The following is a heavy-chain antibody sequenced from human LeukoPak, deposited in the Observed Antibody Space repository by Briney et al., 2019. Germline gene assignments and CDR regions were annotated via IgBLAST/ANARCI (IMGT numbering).Heavy chain of an antibody. CDR1: GFTFSSYE. Sequence: GSLRLSCAASGFTFSSYEMNWVRQAPGKGLEWIGSAYHGGNTYYNPSLKSRVTVSVDTSKNQFSLKLTSVTAADTAVYFCARGVWGSYRLDYWGQGTLVTVSS. J-gene: IGHJ4*02. CDR2: AYHGGNT. CDR3: ARGVWGSYRLDY. D-gene: IGHD3-16*02. V-gene: IGHV4-38-2*01.